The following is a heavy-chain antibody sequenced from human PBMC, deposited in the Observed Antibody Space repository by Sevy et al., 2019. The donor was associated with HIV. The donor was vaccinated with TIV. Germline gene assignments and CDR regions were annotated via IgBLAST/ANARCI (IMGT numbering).Heavy chain of an antibody. J-gene: IGHJ4*02. Sequence: SETLSLTCTVSGGSIGSYYWSWIRQPPGKGLEWIGYIYYTGSSNYNPSLKSRVTISVDTSKNQFSLKLSSVTAADTAVYYCARDRGGRGRLADYWGQGTLVTVSS. V-gene: IGHV4-59*01. CDR2: IYYTGSS. CDR3: ARDRGGRGRLADY. CDR1: GGSIGSYY. D-gene: IGHD3-16*01.